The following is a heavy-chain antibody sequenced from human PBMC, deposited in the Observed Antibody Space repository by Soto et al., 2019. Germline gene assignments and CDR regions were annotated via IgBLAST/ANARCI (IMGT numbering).Heavy chain of an antibody. V-gene: IGHV4-39*01. J-gene: IGHJ4*02. D-gene: IGHD6-19*01. CDR3: ARQGDSSGRYYFDY. CDR2: IYYSGST. Sequence: SETLSLTCTVSGGSISSSSYYWGWIRQPPGKGLEWIGSIYYSGSTYYNPSLKSRVTISVDTSKNQFSLKLSSVTAADTAVYYCARQGDSSGRYYFDYWGQGTLVTVSS. CDR1: GGSISSSSYY.